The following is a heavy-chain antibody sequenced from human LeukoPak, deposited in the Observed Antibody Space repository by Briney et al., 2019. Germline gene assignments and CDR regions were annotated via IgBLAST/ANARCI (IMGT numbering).Heavy chain of an antibody. D-gene: IGHD1-26*01. CDR3: ARHSGSYFYYYFDY. CDR1: GFTVSSYG. V-gene: IGHV3-23*01. J-gene: IGHJ4*02. CDR2: ISNSGYNT. Sequence: GGSLRLSCGVSGFTVSSYGMSWVRQAPGRGLEWVSVISNSGYNTEYADSVKGGFTISKDNSGNTLYLQMNSLRPEDTAVYYCARHSGSYFYYYFDYWGQGTLVTVSS.